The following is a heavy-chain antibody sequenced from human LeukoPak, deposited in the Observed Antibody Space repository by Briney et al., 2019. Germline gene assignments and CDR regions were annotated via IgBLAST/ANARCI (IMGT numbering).Heavy chain of an antibody. V-gene: IGHV1-46*01. CDR1: GHTFTSYY. CDR3: ARDGPMTYGSGKRGKIDY. CDR2: INPSGGST. Sequence: ASVKVSCKASGHTFTSYYMHWVRQAPGQGLEWMGIINPSGGSTSYAQKFQGRVTMTRDTSTSTVYMELSSLRSEDTAVYYCARDGPMTYGSGKRGKIDYWGQGTLVTVSS. J-gene: IGHJ4*02. D-gene: IGHD3-10*01.